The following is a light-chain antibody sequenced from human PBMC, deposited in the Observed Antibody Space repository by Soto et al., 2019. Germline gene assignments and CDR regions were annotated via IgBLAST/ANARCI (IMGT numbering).Light chain of an antibody. V-gene: IGLV2-14*01. CDR3: SSYTSRNTLYV. CDR2: DVS. CDR1: TSDVGDYNL. Sequence: QSALTQPASVSGSPGQSIAISCTGTTSDVGDYNLVSWYQQHPGKAPKLMIYDVSNRPSGISDRFSASKSGNTASLTISGLQAEDEADYYCSSYTSRNTLYVFGTGTKLTVL. J-gene: IGLJ1*01.